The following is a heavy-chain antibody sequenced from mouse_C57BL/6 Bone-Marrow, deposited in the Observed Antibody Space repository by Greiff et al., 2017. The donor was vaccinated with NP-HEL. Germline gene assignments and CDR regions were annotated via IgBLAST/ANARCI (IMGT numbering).Heavy chain of an antibody. D-gene: IGHD2-3*01. V-gene: IGHV1-55*01. CDR3: AREDDGYYPWFAY. J-gene: IGHJ3*01. CDR1: GYTFTSYW. CDR2: IYPGSGST. Sequence: QVQLQQPGAELVKPGASVKMSCKASGYTFTSYWITWVKQRPGQGLEWIGDIYPGSGSTNYNEKFKSKATLTVDTSSSTASMQLSSLTSEDSAVYYCAREDDGYYPWFAYWGQGTLVTVSA.